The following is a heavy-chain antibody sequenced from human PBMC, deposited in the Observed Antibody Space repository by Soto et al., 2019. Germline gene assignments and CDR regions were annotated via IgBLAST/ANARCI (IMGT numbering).Heavy chain of an antibody. J-gene: IGHJ4*02. V-gene: IGHV3-9*01. CDR1: GFTFNDYA. Sequence: EVQLVESGGNLVQPGRSLRLSCATSGFTFNDYAMHWVRQAPGKGLEWVSSINENSGSLDYADSVRGRFTISRDNAKNSVYLQMNSLRTEDTALYYCAKDSHWSLDYWGQGTPVTVSS. CDR3: AKDSHWSLDY. CDR2: INENSGSL. D-gene: IGHD1-1*01.